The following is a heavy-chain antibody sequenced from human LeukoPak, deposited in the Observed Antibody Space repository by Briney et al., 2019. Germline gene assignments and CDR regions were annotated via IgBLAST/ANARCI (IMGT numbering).Heavy chain of an antibody. D-gene: IGHD3-10*01. V-gene: IGHV3-30-3*01. Sequence: GGSLRLSCAASGFTFRTYAMHWVRQGPGKGLEWGAVISYDGSNKYYADSVKGRFLISGDNSKDTLYLQISRLSAEDTAVYYCARTTTPHYYGSGSYALGYWGQGTLVTVPS. CDR3: ARTTTPHYYGSGSYALGY. CDR1: GFTFRTYA. CDR2: ISYDGSNK. J-gene: IGHJ4*02.